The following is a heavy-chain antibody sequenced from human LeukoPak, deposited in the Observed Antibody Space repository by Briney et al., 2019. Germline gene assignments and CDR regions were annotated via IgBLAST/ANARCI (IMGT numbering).Heavy chain of an antibody. Sequence: PGGSLRLSCVMFGSTFDDSGMSWVRQPPGKGLEWGSAINWNGGKAEYADSVKGRFTISRDNAKNSLYLQMNSLRADDTALYHCARAVGAAGTYYYSGMDVWGQGTTVTVSS. D-gene: IGHD6-13*01. CDR1: GSTFDDSG. CDR2: INWNGGKA. J-gene: IGHJ6*02. CDR3: ARAVGAAGTYYYSGMDV. V-gene: IGHV3-20*01.